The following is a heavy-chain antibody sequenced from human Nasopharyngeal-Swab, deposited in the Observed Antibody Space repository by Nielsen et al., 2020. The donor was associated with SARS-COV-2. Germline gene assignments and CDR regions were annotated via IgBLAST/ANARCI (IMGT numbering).Heavy chain of an antibody. CDR3: ARDAVGARGY. J-gene: IGHJ4*02. CDR2: ISSSGSTI. V-gene: IGHV3-11*01. D-gene: IGHD1-26*01. Sequence: WIRQPPGKGLEWASYISSSGSTIYYADSVKGRFTISRDNAKNSLYLQMNSLRAEDTAVYYCARDAVGARGYWGQGTLVTVSS.